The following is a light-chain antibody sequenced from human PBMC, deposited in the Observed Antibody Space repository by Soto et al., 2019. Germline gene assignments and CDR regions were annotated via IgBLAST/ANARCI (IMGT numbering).Light chain of an antibody. CDR3: QQYNSYSAT. Sequence: DLQMPQSPSTLSASIGDRVTITCRASQSISSWLAWYQQKPGKAPKLLIYKASSLESGVPSRFSGRGSGTEFTLTISSLQPDDFAPYYCQQYNSYSATFGQGTKVDIK. CDR1: QSISSW. V-gene: IGKV1-5*03. J-gene: IGKJ1*01. CDR2: KAS.